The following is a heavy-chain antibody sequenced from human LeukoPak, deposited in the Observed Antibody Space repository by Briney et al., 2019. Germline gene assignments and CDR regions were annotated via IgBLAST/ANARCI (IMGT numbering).Heavy chain of an antibody. D-gene: IGHD1-26*01. CDR2: FRGSDGST. CDR1: GFTFSNYA. Sequence: GGSLKLSCAAPGFTFSNYAMRWVRQAPGKGLGWVSAFRGSDGSTNYADSVKGRFTISRDNAKKSVYLQMNSLRAEDTAVYYCARAYSERYGLGYYYMDVWGKGTTVTISS. V-gene: IGHV3-23*01. J-gene: IGHJ6*03. CDR3: ARAYSERYGLGYYYMDV.